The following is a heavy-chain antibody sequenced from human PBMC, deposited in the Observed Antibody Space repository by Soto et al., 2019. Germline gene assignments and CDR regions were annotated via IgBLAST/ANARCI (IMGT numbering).Heavy chain of an antibody. J-gene: IGHJ4*02. CDR3: ARVISAGSGGYSKWFDY. CDR1: GGSISSGGYY. Sequence: QVQLQESGPGLVKPSQTLSLTCTVSGGSISSGGYYWSWIRQHPGKGLEWIGNIYYSGSNYYNPSIKSRVSVSVDTSKNQFSLKLSSVTAADTAVYYCARVISAGSGGYSKWFDYWGQGTLVTVSS. V-gene: IGHV4-31*03. D-gene: IGHD3-10*01. CDR2: IYYSGSN.